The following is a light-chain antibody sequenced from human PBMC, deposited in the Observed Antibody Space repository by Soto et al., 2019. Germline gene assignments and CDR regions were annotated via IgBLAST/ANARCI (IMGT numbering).Light chain of an antibody. CDR2: VAA. CDR1: QSVSSY. V-gene: IGKV3-11*01. CDR3: QHRNYWPPGAT. Sequence: EIVLTQSPATLSLSPGERATLSCRASQSVSSYLAWYQQKPGQAPRLLIYVAANRATGIPARFSGSGSGTDFTLTISSLEPEDFAVYYCQHRNYWPPGATFGGGTKVEIK. J-gene: IGKJ4*01.